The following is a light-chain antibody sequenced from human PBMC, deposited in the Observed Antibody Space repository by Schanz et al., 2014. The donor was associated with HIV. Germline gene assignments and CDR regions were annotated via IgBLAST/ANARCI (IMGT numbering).Light chain of an antibody. J-gene: IGKJ3*01. CDR3: LQDYNYPFT. Sequence: DIQMTQSPSSLSASIGDRVTITCRASQSISSHLNWYQQKPGKAPKLLIYAASSLQGGVPSRFSGSGSGTDFTLTISSLQPEDFGTYYCLQDYNYPFTFGPGTKVEIK. CDR1: QSISSH. V-gene: IGKV1-39*01. CDR2: AAS.